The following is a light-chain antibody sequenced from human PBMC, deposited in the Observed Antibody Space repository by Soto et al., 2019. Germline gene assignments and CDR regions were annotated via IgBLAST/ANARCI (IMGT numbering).Light chain of an antibody. J-gene: IGKJ1*01. CDR1: QGISSY. Sequence: AIRMTQSPSSFSASTGDRVTITCRAIQGISSYLAWYQQKPGKASKLLIYAASTLQSGVPSRFRGSRSRTDFTLNISALKSEDFETYYCQQYYSYTWTFGQGNKVAIK. CDR2: AAS. V-gene: IGKV1-8*01. CDR3: QQYYSYTWT.